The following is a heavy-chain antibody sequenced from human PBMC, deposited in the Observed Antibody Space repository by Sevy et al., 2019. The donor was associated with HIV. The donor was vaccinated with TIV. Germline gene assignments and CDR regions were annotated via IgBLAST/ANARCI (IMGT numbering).Heavy chain of an antibody. D-gene: IGHD3-10*01. CDR3: ARGPYGSGSYYETSYYYYYMDV. V-gene: IGHV4-30-2*01. J-gene: IGHJ6*03. CDR2: IYHSGRT. Sequence: SETLSLTCAVSGGSISSGGYSWSWIRQPPGKGLEWIGYIYHSGRTYYNPSLKSRVTISVDRSKNQFSLKLSSVTAADTAVYYCARGPYGSGSYYETSYYYYYMDVWCKGTTVTVSS. CDR1: GGSISSGGYS.